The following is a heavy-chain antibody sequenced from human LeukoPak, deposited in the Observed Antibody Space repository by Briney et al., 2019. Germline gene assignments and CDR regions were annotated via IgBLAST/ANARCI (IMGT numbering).Heavy chain of an antibody. J-gene: IGHJ4*02. Sequence: SETLSLTCAVSGGSISSNYWSWIRQPPGKGLEWIGYISYSGSTNYNPSLKSRVTISVDTSKNHFSLRLSSVTAADTAVYYCAGQGGRSGYTDLLLAVDYWGQGSLVTVSS. V-gene: IGHV4-59*08. D-gene: IGHD3-3*01. CDR1: GGSISSNY. CDR2: ISYSGST. CDR3: AGQGGRSGYTDLLLAVDY.